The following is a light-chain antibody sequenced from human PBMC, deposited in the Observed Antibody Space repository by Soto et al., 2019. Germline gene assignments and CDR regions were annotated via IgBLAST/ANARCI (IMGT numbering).Light chain of an antibody. CDR1: SGHSTYI. V-gene: IGLV4-60*02. Sequence: QPVLTQSSSASASLGSSVKLTCTLSSGHSTYIIAWHQQQPGKAPRYLMKLESSGRYNKGSGVPGRFSGSSSGADRYLTISSLQFEDEADYFCETWDSNTRVFGGGTKLTVL. CDR2: LESSGRY. CDR3: ETWDSNTRV. J-gene: IGLJ2*01.